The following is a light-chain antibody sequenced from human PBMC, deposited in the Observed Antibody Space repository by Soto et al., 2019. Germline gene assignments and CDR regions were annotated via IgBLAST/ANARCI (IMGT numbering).Light chain of an antibody. CDR1: QSISSW. J-gene: IGKJ1*01. CDR3: QQYNSYST. CDR2: DAS. Sequence: DIQMTQSPSTPSASVGDRVTITCRASQSISSWLAWYQQKPGKAPKLLIYDASSLESGVPSRFSGSGSGTEFSLTISSLQPDDFATYYGQQYNSYSTFGQGTKVEIK. V-gene: IGKV1-5*01.